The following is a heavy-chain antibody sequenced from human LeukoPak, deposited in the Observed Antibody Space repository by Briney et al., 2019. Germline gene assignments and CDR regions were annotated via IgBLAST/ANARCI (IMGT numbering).Heavy chain of an antibody. CDR1: GGSISSGGYY. Sequence: ETLSLTCTVSGGSISSGGYYWSWIRQHPGKGLEWVANIKQDGSEKYYVDSVKGRFTISRDNAKNSLYLQMDSLRAEDTAVYYCASGQQLAYWGQGTLVTVSA. D-gene: IGHD6-13*01. CDR3: ASGQQLAY. V-gene: IGHV3-7*03. J-gene: IGHJ4*02. CDR2: IKQDGSEK.